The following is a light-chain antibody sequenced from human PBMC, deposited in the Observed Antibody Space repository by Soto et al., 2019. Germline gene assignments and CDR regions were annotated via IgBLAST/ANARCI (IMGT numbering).Light chain of an antibody. J-gene: IGLJ2*01. V-gene: IGLV1-40*01. Sequence: QSVLTQPPSVSGAPGQRVTISCTGSSSNIGAGYDVHWYQQHPRTAPKLLIYSNNNRPSGVPDRFSGSKSGTSASLAITGLQPEDEAHYYCATWDGSLPGEVFGGGTKLTVL. CDR1: SSNIGAGYD. CDR3: ATWDGSLPGEV. CDR2: SNN.